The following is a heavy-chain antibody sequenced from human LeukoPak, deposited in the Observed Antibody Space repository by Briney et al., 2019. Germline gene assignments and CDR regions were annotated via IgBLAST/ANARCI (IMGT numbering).Heavy chain of an antibody. V-gene: IGHV4-34*01. CDR1: GGSFSGYY. J-gene: IGHJ6*02. Sequence: SETLSLTCAVYGGSFSGYYWSWIRQPQGNGLEWIGKINHSGSTNYNPSLKRRVTISVDTSKNQFSLKLSSVTAADTAVYYCARIRVVPAAIHYYYGMDVWGQGTTVTVSS. CDR3: ARIRVVPAAIHYYYGMDV. D-gene: IGHD2-2*01. CDR2: INHSGST.